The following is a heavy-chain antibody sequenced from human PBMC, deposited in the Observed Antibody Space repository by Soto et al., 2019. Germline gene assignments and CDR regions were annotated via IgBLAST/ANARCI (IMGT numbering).Heavy chain of an antibody. V-gene: IGHV5-51*01. CDR2: IYPGDSDT. CDR1: GYSFTSYW. Sequence: PGESLKISCKGSGYSFTSYWIGWVRQMPGKGLAWMGIIYPGDSDTRYSPSFQGQVTISADKSISTAYLQWSSLKASDTAMYYCARQKYIRGSGRLGYCSSTSCYRGGDYYYYGMDVWGQGTTVTVSS. CDR3: ARQKYIRGSGRLGYCSSTSCYRGGDYYYYGMDV. J-gene: IGHJ6*02. D-gene: IGHD2-2*02.